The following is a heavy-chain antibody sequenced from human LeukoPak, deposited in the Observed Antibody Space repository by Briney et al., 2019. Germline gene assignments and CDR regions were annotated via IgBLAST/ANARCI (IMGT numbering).Heavy chain of an antibody. CDR1: GGSISSYY. J-gene: IGHJ4*02. CDR3: ARPYVGATTGFDY. Sequence: PSETLSLTCTVSGGSISSYYWSWIRQPPGKGLEWIGSIYHSGSTYYNRSLKSRVTISVDTSKNQFSLKLSSVTAADTAVYYCARPYVGATTGFDYWGQGTLVTVSS. CDR2: IYHSGST. D-gene: IGHD1-26*01. V-gene: IGHV4-59*08.